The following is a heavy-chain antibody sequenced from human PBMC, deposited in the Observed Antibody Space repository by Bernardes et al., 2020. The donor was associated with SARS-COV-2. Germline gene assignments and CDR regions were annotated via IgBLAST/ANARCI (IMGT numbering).Heavy chain of an antibody. CDR3: AKGGDCSSSRCYYPLDYYYGMDV. CDR1: GFTFDDYA. CDR2: ISADGGSK. Sequence: GGSLRLSCAASGFTFDDYAMHWVRQAPGKGLEWVSLISADGGSKYYADSVKGRFTISRDNRKNFLYLQMNSLRTEDTALYYCAKGGDCSSSRCYYPLDYYYGMDVWGQGTTVTVSS. J-gene: IGHJ6*02. D-gene: IGHD2-2*01. V-gene: IGHV3-43*02.